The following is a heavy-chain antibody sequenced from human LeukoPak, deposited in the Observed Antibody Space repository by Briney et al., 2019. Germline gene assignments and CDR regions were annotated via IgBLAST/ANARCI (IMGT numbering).Heavy chain of an antibody. CDR2: IYYSGST. D-gene: IGHD3-3*01. CDR3: ARSYDFWSLFDY. V-gene: IGHV4-61*10. J-gene: IGHJ4*02. CDR1: GGSISSGSYY. Sequence: PSQTLSLTCTVSGGSISSGSYYWSWIRQPAGKGLEWIGYIYYSGSTNYNPSLKSRVTISVDTSKNQFSLKLSSVTAADTAVYYCARSYDFWSLFDYWGQGTLVTVSS.